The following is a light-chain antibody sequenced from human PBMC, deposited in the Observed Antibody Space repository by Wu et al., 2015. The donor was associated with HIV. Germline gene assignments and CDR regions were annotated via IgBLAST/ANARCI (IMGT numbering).Light chain of an antibody. CDR1: QSLGNNY. V-gene: IGKV3-20*01. Sequence: ELVLTQSPGTLSLSPGERVTLSCRASQSLGNNYLAWYQQKPGQAPRLLIYGASNRGTGIPDRFSGSGSGADFTLSVSRLEPEDFAVYYCQQYGSSPVTFGQGTKVEIK. J-gene: IGKJ1*01. CDR3: QQYGSSPVT. CDR2: GAS.